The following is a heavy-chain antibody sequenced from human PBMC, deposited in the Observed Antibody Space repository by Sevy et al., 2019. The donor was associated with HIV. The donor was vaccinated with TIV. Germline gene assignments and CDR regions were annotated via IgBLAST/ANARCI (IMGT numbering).Heavy chain of an antibody. CDR1: GFRFNYHN. Sequence: GGSLRLSCAASGFRFNYHNMNWVRQAPGKGLEWISYISNSGSTTYLADSVRGRFTISRDNAKNSLFLEIDNLTDEDTAVYYCAREGNRERQTIPLDSWGRGIQVTVSS. D-gene: IGHD6-25*01. CDR2: ISNSGSTT. J-gene: IGHJ4*02. CDR3: AREGNRERQTIPLDS. V-gene: IGHV3-48*02.